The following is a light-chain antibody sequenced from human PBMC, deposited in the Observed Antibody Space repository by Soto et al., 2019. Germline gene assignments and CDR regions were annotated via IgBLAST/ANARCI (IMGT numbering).Light chain of an antibody. J-gene: IGKJ4*01. CDR2: AAS. CDR3: RQYYSYPLT. Sequence: AIRMTQSPSSFSASIGDSVTITCRASQGISSYFAWYHQKPGKASKLLIYAASTLQSGVPSSFSGSGSGTDFTLTISCLQSEDFATYSWRQYYSYPLTFGGGTKGDIK. CDR1: QGISSY. V-gene: IGKV1-8*01.